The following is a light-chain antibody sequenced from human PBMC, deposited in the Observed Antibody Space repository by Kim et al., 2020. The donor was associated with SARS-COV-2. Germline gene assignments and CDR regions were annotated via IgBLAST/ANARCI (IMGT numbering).Light chain of an antibody. CDR3: QAWASSTGV. V-gene: IGLV3-1*01. Sequence: SYELTQPPSVSVSPGQTASITCSGDKLGDKYACWYQQKPGQSPVLVIYQDSKRPSGIPERFSGSNYGNTATLTITGTQAMDEADYYCQAWASSTGVFGGG. CDR2: QDS. J-gene: IGLJ3*02. CDR1: KLGDKY.